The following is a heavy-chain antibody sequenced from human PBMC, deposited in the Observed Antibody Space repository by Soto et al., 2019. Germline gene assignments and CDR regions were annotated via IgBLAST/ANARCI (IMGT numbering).Heavy chain of an antibody. CDR1: GYTFTSYG. Sequence: ASVKVSCKASGYTFTSYGISWVRQAPGQGLEWMGWISAYNGNTNYAQKLQGRVTMTTDTSTSTAYMELRSLRSDDTAVYYCARDPGYFDWFLYLGVNTRINWFDPWGQGTLVTVSS. CDR2: ISAYNGNT. D-gene: IGHD3-9*01. V-gene: IGHV1-18*01. J-gene: IGHJ5*02. CDR3: ARDPGYFDWFLYLGVNTRINWFDP.